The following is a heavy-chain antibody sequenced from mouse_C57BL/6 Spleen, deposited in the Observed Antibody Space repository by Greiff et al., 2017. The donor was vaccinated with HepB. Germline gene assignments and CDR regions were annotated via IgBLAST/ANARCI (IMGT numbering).Heavy chain of an antibody. CDR3: ARNDYYGFAY. CDR1: GFTFSSYA. D-gene: IGHD1-1*01. Sequence: EVMLVESGGGLVKPGGSLKLSCAASGFTFSSYAMSWVRQTPEKRLEWVATISDGGSYTYYPDNVKGRFTISRDNAKNNLYLQMSHLKSEDTAMYYCARNDYYGFAYWGQGTLVTVSA. J-gene: IGHJ3*01. CDR2: ISDGGSYT. V-gene: IGHV5-4*03.